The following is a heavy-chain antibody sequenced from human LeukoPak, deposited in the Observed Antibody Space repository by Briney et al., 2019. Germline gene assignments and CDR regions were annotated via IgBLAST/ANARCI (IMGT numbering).Heavy chain of an antibody. CDR1: IDSFSNYH. CDR2: VNESGGT. D-gene: IGHD1-26*01. CDR3: ARGQGATVPQVGKNWFDP. J-gene: IGHJ5*02. Sequence: SETLSLICAVYIDSFSNYHWNWIRQTPAKGMEWIGEVNESGGTNISPSLRSRVILSVDTSKNQFSLKLISATVADTAIYYCARGQGATVPQVGKNWFDPWGQGTRVTVSS. V-gene: IGHV4-34*01.